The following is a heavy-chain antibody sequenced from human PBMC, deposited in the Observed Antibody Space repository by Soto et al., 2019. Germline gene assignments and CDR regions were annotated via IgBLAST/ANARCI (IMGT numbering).Heavy chain of an antibody. J-gene: IGHJ4*02. D-gene: IGHD5-12*01. V-gene: IGHV3-30*18. Sequence: GGSLRLSCAASGFTFNIFGMHWVRQAPGKGLEWVALISNDGTNKYYADSVRGRFTISRDSSKNTVFLQMDGLRADDTAVYYCAKGSTRWLESLLHYWGQGTLVTVSS. CDR3: AKGSTRWLESLLHY. CDR2: ISNDGTNK. CDR1: GFTFNIFG.